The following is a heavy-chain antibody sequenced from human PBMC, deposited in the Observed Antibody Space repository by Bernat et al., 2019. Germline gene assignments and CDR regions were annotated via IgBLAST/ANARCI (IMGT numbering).Heavy chain of an antibody. CDR2: ISYDGSNK. J-gene: IGHJ3*02. Sequence: QVQLVESGGGVVQPGRSLRLSCAASGFTFSSYGMHWVRQAPGKGLEWVAVISYDGSNKYYADSVKDRFTISRDNSKNTLYLQMNSLRAEDTAVYYCAKPAYYYDSSGYYQRSDAFDIWGQGTMVTVSS. D-gene: IGHD3-22*01. CDR3: AKPAYYYDSSGYYQRSDAFDI. CDR1: GFTFSSYG. V-gene: IGHV3-30*18.